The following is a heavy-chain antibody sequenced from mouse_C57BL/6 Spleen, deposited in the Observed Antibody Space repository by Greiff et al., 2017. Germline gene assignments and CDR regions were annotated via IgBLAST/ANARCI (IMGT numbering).Heavy chain of an antibody. Sequence: VQLQQSGPELVKPGASVKISCKASGYTFTVYYMNWVKQSHGKSLEWIGDINPNNGGTSYNQKFKGKATLTVDKSSSTAYMELRSLTSEDSAVYYGERGTTVGGSRFAYWGQGTLVTVSA. CDR1: GYTFTVYY. CDR3: ERGTTVGGSRFAY. V-gene: IGHV1-26*01. CDR2: INPNNGGT. D-gene: IGHD1-1*01. J-gene: IGHJ3*01.